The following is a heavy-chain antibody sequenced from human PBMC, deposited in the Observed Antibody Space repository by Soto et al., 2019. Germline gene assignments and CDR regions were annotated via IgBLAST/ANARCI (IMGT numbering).Heavy chain of an antibody. CDR1: GFTFSSYS. Sequence: EVQLVESGGGLVQPGGSLRLSCAASGFTFSSYSMNWVRQAPGKGLEWVSYISSSSSTIYYADSVKGRFTISRDNAKNSLYLQMNSLRDEHTSVYDCARAPVDTAMVQDYFDYWGQGTLVTGSS. CDR2: ISSSSSTI. D-gene: IGHD5-18*01. CDR3: ARAPVDTAMVQDYFDY. V-gene: IGHV3-48*02. J-gene: IGHJ4*02.